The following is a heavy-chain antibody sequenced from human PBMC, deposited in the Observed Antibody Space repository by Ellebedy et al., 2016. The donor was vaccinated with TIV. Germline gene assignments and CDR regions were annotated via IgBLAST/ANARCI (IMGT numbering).Heavy chain of an antibody. J-gene: IGHJ4*02. V-gene: IGHV4-34*01. CDR3: ARVLGIAAASGLDY. Sequence: SETLSLXXAVYGGSFSGYYWSWIRQPPGKGLEWIGEINHSGSTNYNPSLKSRVTISVDTSKNQFSLKLSSVTAADTAVYYCARVLGIAAASGLDYWGQGTLVTVSS. CDR1: GGSFSGYY. D-gene: IGHD6-13*01. CDR2: INHSGST.